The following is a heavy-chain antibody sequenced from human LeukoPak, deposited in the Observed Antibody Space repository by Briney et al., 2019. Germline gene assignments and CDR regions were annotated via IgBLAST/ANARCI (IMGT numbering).Heavy chain of an antibody. V-gene: IGHV3-30*18. CDR1: GFTFSSYG. Sequence: QTGGSLRLSCAASGFTFSSYGMHWVRQAPGKGLEWVAVISYDGSNKYYAGSVRGRFTISRDNSKNTLYLQMNSLRAEDTAVYYCAKGVGDSSGLSLDYWGQGTLVTVSS. CDR3: AKGVGDSSGLSLDY. J-gene: IGHJ4*02. CDR2: ISYDGSNK. D-gene: IGHD3-22*01.